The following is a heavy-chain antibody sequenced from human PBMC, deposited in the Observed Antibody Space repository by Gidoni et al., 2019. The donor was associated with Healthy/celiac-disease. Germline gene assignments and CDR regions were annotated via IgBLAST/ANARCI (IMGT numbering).Heavy chain of an antibody. V-gene: IGHV3-64*01. CDR3: ARDRGYYGSGSYYSH. CDR1: GFTFSSYA. D-gene: IGHD3-10*01. Sequence: EVQLVESGGGLVQPGGSLRISCAASGFTFSSYAMHWVGQAPGKGLEYFSAISSNGGSTYYANSVKGRFTISRDNSKNTLYLQMGSLRAEDMAVYYCARDRGYYGSGSYYSHWGQGTLVTVSS. CDR2: ISSNGGST. J-gene: IGHJ4*02.